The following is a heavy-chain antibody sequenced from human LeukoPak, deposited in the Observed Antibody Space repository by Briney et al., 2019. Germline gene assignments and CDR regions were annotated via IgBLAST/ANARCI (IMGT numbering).Heavy chain of an antibody. CDR1: GGSISSSY. Sequence: SETLSPTCTVSGGSISSSYWTWIRQPPGKGLEWIGYIYYSGSTNYNPSLKSRVTISVDTSKNQFSLNLSSVTAADTAVYYCASAIAEDFYYYYMDVWGKGTTVTVSS. J-gene: IGHJ6*03. V-gene: IGHV4-59*01. CDR3: ASAIAEDFYYYYMDV. CDR2: IYYSGST. D-gene: IGHD1-14*01.